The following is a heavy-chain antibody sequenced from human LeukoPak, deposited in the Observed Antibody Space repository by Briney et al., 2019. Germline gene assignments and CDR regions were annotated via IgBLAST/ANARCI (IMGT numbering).Heavy chain of an antibody. J-gene: IGHJ6*02. CDR2: MNPNSGNT. CDR3: ARAPDCYDSSGYRGKYYYYGMDV. Sequence: ASVKVSCKASGYTFTSYDINWVRQATGQGLEWMGWMNPNSGNTGYAQKFQGRVTMTRNTSISTAYMELSSLRSEDTAVYYCARAPDCYDSSGYRGKYYYYGMDVWGQGTTVTVSS. CDR1: GYTFTSYD. V-gene: IGHV1-8*01. D-gene: IGHD3-22*01.